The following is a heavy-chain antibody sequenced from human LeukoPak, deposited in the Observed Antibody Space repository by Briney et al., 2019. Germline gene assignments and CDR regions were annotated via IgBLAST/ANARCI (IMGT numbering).Heavy chain of an antibody. CDR3: ARGRFRYYYGSGSYGKPNWFDP. Sequence: SETLSLTCTVSGGSISSSSYYWGWIRQPPGKGLEWIGEINHSGSTNYNPSLKSRVTISVDTSKNQFSLKLSSVTAADTAVYYCARGRFRYYYGSGSYGKPNWFDPWGQGTLVTVSS. CDR2: INHSGST. J-gene: IGHJ5*02. D-gene: IGHD3-10*01. CDR1: GGSISSSSYY. V-gene: IGHV4-39*07.